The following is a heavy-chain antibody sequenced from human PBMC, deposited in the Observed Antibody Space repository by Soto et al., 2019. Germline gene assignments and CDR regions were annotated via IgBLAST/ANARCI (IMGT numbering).Heavy chain of an antibody. CDR1: RFTFSGSA. CDR3: TPEGTGFDY. D-gene: IGHD1-1*01. Sequence: EVQLVESGGGLVQPGGSLKLSCAASRFTFSGSAMHWVRQASGKGLEWVGRIRSKANSYATAYAPSVKGRFTVSRDDSRNTTYLQLNSLKSEDTAVYYCTPEGTGFDYWGQGTLVTVSS. J-gene: IGHJ4*02. CDR2: IRSKANSYAT. V-gene: IGHV3-73*02.